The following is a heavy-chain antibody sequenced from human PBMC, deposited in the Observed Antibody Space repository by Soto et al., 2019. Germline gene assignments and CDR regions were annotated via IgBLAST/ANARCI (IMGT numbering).Heavy chain of an antibody. D-gene: IGHD6-19*01. CDR2: INPSVGTT. V-gene: IGHV1-46*01. CDR1: GDTFTGYS. J-gene: IGHJ4*02. CDR3: ARDSTGYSSGWYDY. Sequence: ASVKVSCKASGDTFTGYSLHWVRQAPGQGLEWMGIINPSVGTTNYAQKIQDRVTMTRDTSTNTVYMELSSLRSEDTAVYYCARDSTGYSSGWYDYWGQGTLVTV.